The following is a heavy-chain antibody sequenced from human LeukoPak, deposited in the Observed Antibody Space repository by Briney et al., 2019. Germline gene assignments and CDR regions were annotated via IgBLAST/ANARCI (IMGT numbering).Heavy chain of an antibody. V-gene: IGHV3-23*01. CDR1: GFSFNNYA. CDR2: IASSGDT. Sequence: GGSLRLSCAASGFSFNNYAMSWVRQAPGKGLEWVSLIASSGDTFYADSVKGRFTISRDYSKNTLYLQMNSLRADDTAIYYCARDDFGGFTSSWFHWGQGTLVTVSS. D-gene: IGHD6-13*01. CDR3: ARDDFGGFTSSWFH. J-gene: IGHJ4*02.